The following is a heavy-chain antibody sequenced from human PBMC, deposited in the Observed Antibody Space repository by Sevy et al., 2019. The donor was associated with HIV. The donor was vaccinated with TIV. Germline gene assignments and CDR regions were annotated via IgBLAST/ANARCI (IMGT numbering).Heavy chain of an antibody. D-gene: IGHD6-13*01. V-gene: IGHV3-11*01. CDR3: ARDRWAAAGAFDI. CDR2: ISSSGSTI. CDR1: GFTFSDYY. J-gene: IGHJ3*02. Sequence: GGSPRLSCAASGFTFSDYYMSWIRQAPGKGLEWVSYISSSGSTIYYADSVKGRFTISRDNAKNSLYLQMNSLRAEDTAVYYCARDRWAAAGAFDIWGQGTMVTVSS.